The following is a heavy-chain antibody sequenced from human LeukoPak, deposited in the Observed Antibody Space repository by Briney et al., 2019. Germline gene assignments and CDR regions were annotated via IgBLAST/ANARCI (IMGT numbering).Heavy chain of an antibody. J-gene: IGHJ5*02. V-gene: IGHV3-74*01. CDR1: GFTFSSYW. CDR3: AKDRIYCSSTNCWGWFDP. CDR2: INSDGSST. Sequence: GGSLRLSCAASGFTFSSYWMHWVRQAPGKGLVWVSRINSDGSSTSYADSVKGRFTISRDNAKNTLYLQMNSLRAEDTAVYYCAKDRIYCSSTNCWGWFDPWGQGTLVTVSS. D-gene: IGHD2-2*01.